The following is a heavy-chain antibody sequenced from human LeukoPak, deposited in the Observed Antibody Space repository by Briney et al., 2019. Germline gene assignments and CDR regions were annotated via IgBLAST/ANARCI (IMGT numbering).Heavy chain of an antibody. CDR1: GFTFSSYS. CDR3: ARAESIIVVVVAAYYGMDV. J-gene: IGHJ6*02. V-gene: IGHV3-21*01. Sequence: GGSLRLSCAASGFTFSSYSMNWVRQAPGKGLEWVSSISSSSSYIYYADSVKGRFTISRDNAKNSLYLQMNSLRAEDTAVYYCARAESIIVVVVAAYYGMDVWGQGTTVTVS. D-gene: IGHD2-15*01. CDR2: ISSSSSYI.